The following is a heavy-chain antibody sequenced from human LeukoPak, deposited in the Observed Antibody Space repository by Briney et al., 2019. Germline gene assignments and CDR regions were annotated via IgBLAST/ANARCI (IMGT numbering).Heavy chain of an antibody. CDR1: GGSISSSSYY. D-gene: IGHD3-10*01. Sequence: SETLSLTCTVSGGSISSSSYYWSWIRQPPGKGLEWIGYVYYTGSTNYNPSLKSRVTISVDTSKNQYSLKLTSVTAADTAVYYCARDKARGDFDPWGQGTLVTVSS. V-gene: IGHV4-61*01. CDR3: ARDKARGDFDP. J-gene: IGHJ5*02. CDR2: VYYTGST.